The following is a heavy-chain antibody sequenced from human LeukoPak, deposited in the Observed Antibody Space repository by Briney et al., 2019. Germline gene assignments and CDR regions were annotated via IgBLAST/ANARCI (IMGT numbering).Heavy chain of an antibody. D-gene: IGHD3-10*01. J-gene: IGHJ6*02. CDR1: GGSISSYY. Sequence: PSETLSLTCAVSGGSISSYYWSLIRQPPGKGLEWIGYIYYSGSTNYNPSLKSRVTISVDTSKNQFSLKLSSVTAADTAVYYCARRGTYYYGSGSTNTYYYYGMDVWGQGTTVTVSS. V-gene: IGHV4-59*08. CDR3: ARRGTYYYGSGSTNTYYYYGMDV. CDR2: IYYSGST.